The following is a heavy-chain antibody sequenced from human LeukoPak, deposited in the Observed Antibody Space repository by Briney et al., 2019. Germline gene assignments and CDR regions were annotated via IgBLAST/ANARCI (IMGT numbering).Heavy chain of an antibody. CDR2: IYYSGST. J-gene: IGHJ4*02. CDR3: ARATVTTGDDY. Sequence: SETLSLTCTVSGGSISSYYWSWIREPPGKGLEWIGYIYYSGSTNYNPSLKSRVTISVDTSKNQFSLKLSSVTAADTAVYYCARATVTTGDDYWGQGTLVTVSS. V-gene: IGHV4-59*08. CDR1: GGSISSYY. D-gene: IGHD4-17*01.